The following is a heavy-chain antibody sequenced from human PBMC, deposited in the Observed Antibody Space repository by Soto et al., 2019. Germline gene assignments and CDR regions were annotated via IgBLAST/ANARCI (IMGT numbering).Heavy chain of an antibody. Sequence: KPSETLSLTCTVSGGSLISGGHYWTWIRQRPGKGLEWIGYIYYTGVTYYNPSLSSRVSMSVETSKNQFSLNLTSVTAADTAIYYCARDLTSNFNCFDPWGQGTLVTVSS. CDR2: IYYTGVT. CDR1: GGSLISGGHY. J-gene: IGHJ5*02. D-gene: IGHD2-2*01. CDR3: ARDLTSNFNCFDP. V-gene: IGHV4-31*03.